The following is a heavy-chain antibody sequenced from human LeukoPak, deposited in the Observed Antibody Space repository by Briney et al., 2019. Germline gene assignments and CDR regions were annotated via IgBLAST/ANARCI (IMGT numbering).Heavy chain of an antibody. CDR2: ISDSSDSI. CDR1: GFTFGTYM. J-gene: IGHJ6*03. CDR3: ARGPDITIFGVVIQRYYYYYMDV. Sequence: PGGSLRLSRAASGFTFGTYMMTWVRQAPGKGLEWVSYISDSSDSIYYADSVKGRFTISRDNAKNSLYLQMNSLRAEDTAVYYCARGPDITIFGVVIQRYYYYYMDVWGKGTTVTVSS. V-gene: IGHV3-21*05. D-gene: IGHD3-3*01.